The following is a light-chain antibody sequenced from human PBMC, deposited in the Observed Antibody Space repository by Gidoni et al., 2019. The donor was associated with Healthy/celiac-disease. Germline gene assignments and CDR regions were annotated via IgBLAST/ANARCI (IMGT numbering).Light chain of an antibody. CDR1: QSVSSSY. CDR2: GAS. V-gene: IGKV3-20*01. CDR3: QQYGSSQLT. J-gene: IGKJ4*01. Sequence: VLTLSPGTRSLSPWERATLSCRASQSVSSSYLAWYQQKPGQAPRLLLYGASSRATGIPDRFSCSGSGTDFTLTISRLEPEDFAVYYCQQYGSSQLTFGGGTKVEIK.